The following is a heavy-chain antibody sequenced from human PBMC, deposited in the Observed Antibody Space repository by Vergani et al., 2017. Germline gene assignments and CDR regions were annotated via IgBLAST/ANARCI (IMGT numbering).Heavy chain of an antibody. J-gene: IGHJ3*01. CDR2: IYTSGST. V-gene: IGHV4-61*02. Sequence: QVQLQESGPGLVRPSETLSLTCSVSGTSVSSGTHYWNWIRQPADKTLEWIGRIYTSGSTDYNPTLRSRITLSLVRSTNQVSLKVSSVTAADTAVYFCARDKAVGDDVFDLWGQGTLVSVSA. CDR1: GTSVSSGTHY. D-gene: IGHD4-23*01. CDR3: ARDKAVGDDVFDL.